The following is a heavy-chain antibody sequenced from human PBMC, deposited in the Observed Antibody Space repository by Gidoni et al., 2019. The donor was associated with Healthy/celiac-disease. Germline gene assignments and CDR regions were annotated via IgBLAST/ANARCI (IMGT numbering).Heavy chain of an antibody. D-gene: IGHD1-26*01. Sequence: QVQLVQSGAEVKTPGASVKVSCKASGYTFTSYGISWMRQAPGQGLEWMGWISGYSGNTNYPQRLQGRVTVTTDTSTSTAYMELRSLRSDDTAVYYCARGHYSESYPDIDYWGQGTLVTVSS. V-gene: IGHV1-18*01. CDR3: ARGHYSESYPDIDY. CDR2: ISGYSGNT. J-gene: IGHJ4*02. CDR1: GYTFTSYG.